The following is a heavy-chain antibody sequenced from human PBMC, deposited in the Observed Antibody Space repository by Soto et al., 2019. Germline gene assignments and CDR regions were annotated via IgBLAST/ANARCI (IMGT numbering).Heavy chain of an antibody. Sequence: EVQLVESGGGVVRPGGSLRLSCAASGFTLDDYGMSWVRQAPGKGLDWVSGINWNGGSTGYADSVKGRFTISRDNAKNSLYMQMNSLRAEHTALYYCARVEGYCGGYCHRGGFDPWGQGTLVTVSS. CDR1: GFTLDDYG. CDR2: INWNGGST. V-gene: IGHV3-20*04. CDR3: ARVEGYCGGYCHRGGFDP. J-gene: IGHJ5*02. D-gene: IGHD2-21*02.